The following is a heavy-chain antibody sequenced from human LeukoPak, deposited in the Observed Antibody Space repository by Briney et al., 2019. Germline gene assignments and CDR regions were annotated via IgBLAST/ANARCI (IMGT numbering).Heavy chain of an antibody. D-gene: IGHD3-22*01. Sequence: GGSLRLSCEASGFSMSVYWMSWVRQAPGKGLEWVGNIKQDGSERNYVDPVKGRFTISRDNAKKSLYLQMNSLRAEDTAVYYCARDWGAYYHFFDYWGQGTLVTVSS. J-gene: IGHJ4*02. CDR3: ARDWGAYYHFFDY. CDR2: IKQDGSER. CDR1: GFSMSVYW. V-gene: IGHV3-7*01.